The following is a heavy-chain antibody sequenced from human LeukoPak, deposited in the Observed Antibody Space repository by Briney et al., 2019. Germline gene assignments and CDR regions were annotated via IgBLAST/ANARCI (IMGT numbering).Heavy chain of an antibody. V-gene: IGHV1-18*01. D-gene: IGHD3-22*01. J-gene: IGHJ3*02. CDR2: ISAYNGNT. CDR3: ARDLRPAVYYYDSSLGAFDI. CDR1: GYTFTSYG. Sequence: ASVKVSCKASGYTFTSYGISWVRQAPGQGLEWMGWISAYNGNTNYAQKLQGRVTMTTDTSTSTAYMELRSLRSDDTAVYYCARDLRPAVYYYDSSLGAFDIWGQGTMVTVSS.